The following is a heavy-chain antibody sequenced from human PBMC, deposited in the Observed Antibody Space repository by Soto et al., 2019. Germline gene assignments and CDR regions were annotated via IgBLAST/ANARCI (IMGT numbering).Heavy chain of an antibody. Sequence: QVQLVQSGAEVKKPGASVKVSCKTSGYTFTNYDINWVRQATGQGLEWMGWTNPKSGYTGSAQKFQGRVTMTRDSSIRTAYMELHSLTSEDTAVYYCARTAGDLDDWGQGTLITVSS. D-gene: IGHD4-17*01. CDR3: ARTAGDLDD. J-gene: IGHJ4*02. CDR1: GYTFTNYD. CDR2: TNPKSGYT. V-gene: IGHV1-8*01.